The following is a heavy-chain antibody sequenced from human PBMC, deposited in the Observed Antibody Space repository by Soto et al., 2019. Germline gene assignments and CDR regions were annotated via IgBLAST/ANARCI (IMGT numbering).Heavy chain of an antibody. CDR2: IYWDDDT. V-gene: IGHV2-5*02. J-gene: IGHJ4*02. CDR1: GFSLSTSGVG. CDR3: AHVYGGYDNLDY. D-gene: IGHD5-12*01. Sequence: QITLKESGPPLVKPTQTLTLTCTFSGFSLSTSGVGVGWIRQPPGKALEWLALIYWDDDTRYSPALKSRLTITKDSTKSQVVTTMTNMNTVDTATYYCAHVYGGYDNLDYWGQGTLVTVFS.